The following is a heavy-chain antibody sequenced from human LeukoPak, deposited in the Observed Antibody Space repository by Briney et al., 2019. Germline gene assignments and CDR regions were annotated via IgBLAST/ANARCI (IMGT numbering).Heavy chain of an antibody. CDR2: IYYSGST. J-gene: IGHJ4*02. D-gene: IGHD2-21*01. CDR3: ARQGGGAPH. Sequence: SETLSLTCTVSGDSIKSNYYWGWIRQPPGRGLEWIGYIYYSGSTNYNPSLKSRVTISVDTSKNQFSLKLSSVTAADTAVYYCARQGGGAPHWGQGTLVTVSS. V-gene: IGHV4-59*08. CDR1: GDSIKSNYY.